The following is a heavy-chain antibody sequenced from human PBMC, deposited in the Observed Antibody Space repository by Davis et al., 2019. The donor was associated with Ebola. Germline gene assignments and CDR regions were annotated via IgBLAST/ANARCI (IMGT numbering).Heavy chain of an antibody. Sequence: GESLKISCAASGFTFSSYAMSWVRQAPGKGLEWVGRTRNKANSYTTEYAASVKGRFTISRDDSKNSLYLQMNSLKTEDTAVYYCARVALPVGVRGMDVWGQGTTVTVSS. CDR2: TRNKANSYTT. J-gene: IGHJ6*02. D-gene: IGHD3-10*01. CDR1: GFTFSSYA. CDR3: ARVALPVGVRGMDV. V-gene: IGHV3-72*01.